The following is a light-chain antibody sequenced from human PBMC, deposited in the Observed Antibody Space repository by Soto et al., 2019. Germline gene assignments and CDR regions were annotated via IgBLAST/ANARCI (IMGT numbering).Light chain of an antibody. CDR2: DTS. Sequence: EIVLTQSPGTLSLSPGESATLSCRASQGIGDTLAWYQHKTGQTPRLLIYDTSARATGVPDRFSGSRSGPELTLTINRLQSEDFAIYYCQSYNNWPLTFGGGTKVDIK. J-gene: IGKJ4*01. CDR3: QSYNNWPLT. CDR1: QGIGDT. V-gene: IGKV3-15*01.